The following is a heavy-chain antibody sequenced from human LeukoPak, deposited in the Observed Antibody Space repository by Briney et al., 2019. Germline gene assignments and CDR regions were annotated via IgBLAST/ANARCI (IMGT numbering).Heavy chain of an antibody. CDR1: GGSISSYY. CDR2: IYTSGST. D-gene: IGHD2-15*01. V-gene: IGHV4-4*07. Sequence: PSETLSLTCSVSGGSISSYYWSWIRQPAGKGLEWIVRIYTSGSTNYHPALKSRVTMSVDTSKKQFYLKLSSVTAADTAVYYCARGRVVVAVSYDAFDIWGQGTMVTVSS. CDR3: ARGRVVVAVSYDAFDI. J-gene: IGHJ3*02.